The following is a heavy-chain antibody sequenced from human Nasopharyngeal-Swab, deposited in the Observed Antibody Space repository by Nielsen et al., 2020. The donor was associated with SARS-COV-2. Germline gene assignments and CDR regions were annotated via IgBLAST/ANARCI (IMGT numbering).Heavy chain of an antibody. Sequence: GGSLRLSCAASGFTFSSYAMHWVRQAPGKGLEWVAVISYDGSNKYYADSVKGRFTISRDNSKNTLYLQMNSLRAGDTAVYYAWGGVATIPHWGQGTLVTVSS. CDR1: GFTFSSYA. CDR3: WGGVATIPH. CDR2: ISYDGSNK. D-gene: IGHD5-12*01. V-gene: IGHV3-30-3*01. J-gene: IGHJ4*02.